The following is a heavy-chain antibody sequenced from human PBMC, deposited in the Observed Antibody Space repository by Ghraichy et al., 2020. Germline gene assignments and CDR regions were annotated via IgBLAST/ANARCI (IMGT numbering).Heavy chain of an antibody. CDR2: IKQDGSEK. J-gene: IGHJ6*03. Sequence: LSLTCAASGFTFSSYWMSWVRQAPGKGLEWVANIKQDGSEKYYVDSVKGRFTISRDNAKNSLYLQMNSLRAEDTAVYYCARAKRYYYYMDVWGKGTTVTVSS. V-gene: IGHV3-7*01. CDR1: GFTFSSYW. CDR3: ARAKRYYYYMDV.